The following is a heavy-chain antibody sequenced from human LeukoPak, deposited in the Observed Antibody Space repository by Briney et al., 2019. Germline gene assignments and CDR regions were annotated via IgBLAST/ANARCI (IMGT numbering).Heavy chain of an antibody. CDR2: INPNSGGT. D-gene: IGHD3-22*01. CDR3: APHRPPYYYDSSGAGGGMDV. Sequence: ASVKVSCKASGYTFTGYYMHWVRQHPGQGLEWMGWINPNSGGTNYEQKFQGRVTMTRDTSISTAYMELSRLRSDDTDVYYCAPHRPPYYYDSSGAGGGMDVWGQGTTVTVSS. CDR1: GYTFTGYY. V-gene: IGHV1-2*02. J-gene: IGHJ6*02.